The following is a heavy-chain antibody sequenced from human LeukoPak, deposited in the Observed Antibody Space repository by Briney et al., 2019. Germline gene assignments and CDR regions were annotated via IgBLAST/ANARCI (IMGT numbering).Heavy chain of an antibody. CDR1: GFTFSSYG. CDR3: ARDGDSSSQLDY. J-gene: IGHJ4*02. D-gene: IGHD6-6*01. V-gene: IGHV3-30*03. CDR2: ISYDGSNK. Sequence: PGGSLRLSCAASGFTFSSYGMSWVRQAPGKGLEWVAVISYDGSNKYYADSVKGRFTISRDNSKNTLYLQMNSLRAEDTAVYYCARDGDSSSQLDYWGQGTLVTVSS.